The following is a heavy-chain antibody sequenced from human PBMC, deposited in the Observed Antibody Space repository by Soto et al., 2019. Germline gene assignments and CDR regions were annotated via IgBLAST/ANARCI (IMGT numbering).Heavy chain of an antibody. J-gene: IGHJ3*02. Sequence: QVQLVQSGAEVKKPGASVTVSCKASGYTLSDYYIQWVRQAPGQGLEWMGWINPNSGDPNYAQKFQGRVTMTRDTAINMAYMELRWLRSEVTAVYYCSREGGGISAGGAGNDAFDICGQGTKVTVSS. CDR1: GYTLSDYY. CDR3: SREGGGISAGGAGNDAFDI. D-gene: IGHD6-13*01. V-gene: IGHV1-2*02. CDR2: INPNSGDP.